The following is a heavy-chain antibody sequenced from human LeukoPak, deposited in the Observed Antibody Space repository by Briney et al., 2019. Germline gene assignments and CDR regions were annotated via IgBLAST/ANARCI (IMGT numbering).Heavy chain of an antibody. Sequence: GESLKISCKGSGYSFTSYWISWGRQMPGKGLEWMGRIDPSDSYTNYSPSFQGHVTISADKSISTAYLQWSSLKASDTAMYYCARAIRNYDILAGYLYYFDYWGQGTLVTVSS. J-gene: IGHJ4*02. CDR2: IDPSDSYT. CDR3: ARAIRNYDILAGYLYYFDY. D-gene: IGHD3-9*01. CDR1: GYSFTSYW. V-gene: IGHV5-10-1*01.